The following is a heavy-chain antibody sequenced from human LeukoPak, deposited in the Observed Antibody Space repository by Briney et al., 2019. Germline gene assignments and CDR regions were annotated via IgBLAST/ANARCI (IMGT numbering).Heavy chain of an antibody. CDR3: AGGGDAYKTGY. CDR1: GRPFTSTGYH. Sequence: PSETLSLTCSVPGRPFTSTGYHWSSIRQHPGKGLEWIGHIHYSGSTYYNPSLQSRVTISPDTSKNQFSLKLNSVTAADTAVYYCAGGGDAYKTGYWRQGNLVTVSS. J-gene: IGHJ4*02. CDR2: IHYSGST. V-gene: IGHV4-31*03. D-gene: IGHD5-24*01.